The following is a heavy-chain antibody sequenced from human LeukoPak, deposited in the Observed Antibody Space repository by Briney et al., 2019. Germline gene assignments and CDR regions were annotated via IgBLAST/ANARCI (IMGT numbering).Heavy chain of an antibody. CDR3: ARGHLVFAY. D-gene: IGHD6-6*01. J-gene: IGHJ4*02. V-gene: IGHV4-59*01. Sequence: SETLSLTCTVSGGSISSYYWSWIRQPPGKGLEWIGYIYYSGSTNYNPSLKSRVTISVDTSKNQFSLKVSSVTAADTALYYCARGHLVFAYWGQGTLVTVSS. CDR2: IYYSGST. CDR1: GGSISSYY.